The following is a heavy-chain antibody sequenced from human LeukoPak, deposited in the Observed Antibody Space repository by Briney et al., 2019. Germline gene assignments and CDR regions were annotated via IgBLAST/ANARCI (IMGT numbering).Heavy chain of an antibody. CDR3: ARDDNWNDKPFDL. CDR2: ISTNSSHI. CDR1: GFTFSFYM. J-gene: IGHJ4*02. Sequence: PGGSLRLSCTASGFTFSFYMMNWVRQAPGKGLEWVSSISTNSSHIYYADSLKGRFTVSRDNAKNSLYLQMNNLRAEDTAVYYCARDDNWNDKPFDLWGPGTLVTLSS. D-gene: IGHD1-20*01. V-gene: IGHV3-21*01.